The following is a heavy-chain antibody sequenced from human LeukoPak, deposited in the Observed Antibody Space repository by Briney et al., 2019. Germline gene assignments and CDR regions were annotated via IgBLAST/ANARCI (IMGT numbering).Heavy chain of an antibody. J-gene: IGHJ4*02. Sequence: GGSLRLSCVASGFTFSSYGMSWVRQAPGKGLEWVSSISSSSSYIYYADSVKGRFTISRDNAKNSLYLQMNSLRAEDTAVYYCARDAYDSSGYSGAVDYWGQGTLVTVSS. V-gene: IGHV3-21*01. CDR2: ISSSSSYI. D-gene: IGHD3-22*01. CDR1: GFTFSSYG. CDR3: ARDAYDSSGYSGAVDY.